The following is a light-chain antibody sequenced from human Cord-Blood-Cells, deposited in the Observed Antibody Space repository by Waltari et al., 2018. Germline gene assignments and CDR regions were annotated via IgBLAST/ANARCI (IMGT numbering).Light chain of an antibody. CDR3: AAWDVSLNGWV. CDR1: SSNHGSNT. V-gene: IGLV1-44*01. Sequence: QTVLSQPPSASGTTGQRVTISCSGSSSNHGSNTVNWYQQLPGTAPKLHIHSNNQRPTGPPARVSHANASTSACLDISGLQSEDEADYYCAAWDVSLNGWVFGGVTNLTVL. J-gene: IGLJ3*02. CDR2: SNN.